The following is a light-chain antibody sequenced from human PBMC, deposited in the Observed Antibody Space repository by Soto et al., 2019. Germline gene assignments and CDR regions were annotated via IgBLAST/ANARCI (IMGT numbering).Light chain of an antibody. J-gene: IGKJ2*01. CDR1: HSISTY. V-gene: IGKV1-39*01. Sequence: DIQMTQSPSSLSASVGDRVTLSCRASHSISTYLNWYQQKPGKAPKLLIYEASSLQSGVPSRFSGSGSGTDFTLIISSLQPEDFASYYCQQIYSIPYTFGQGTKLEIK. CDR2: EAS. CDR3: QQIYSIPYT.